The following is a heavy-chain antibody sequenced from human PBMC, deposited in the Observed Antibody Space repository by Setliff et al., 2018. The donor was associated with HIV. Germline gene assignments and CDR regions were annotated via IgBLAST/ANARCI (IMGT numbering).Heavy chain of an antibody. CDR1: GGSFSGYY. Sequence: LSLTCAVYGGSFSGYYWSWIRQPPGKGLEWIGEINHTGSTNCNPSLKSRVTMSVVTSKNQFSLKLSSVTAADTAVYYCARVYYGSGSSDAFDIWGQGTMVTVSS. CDR2: INHTGST. J-gene: IGHJ3*02. D-gene: IGHD3-10*01. CDR3: ARVYYGSGSSDAFDI. V-gene: IGHV4-34*01.